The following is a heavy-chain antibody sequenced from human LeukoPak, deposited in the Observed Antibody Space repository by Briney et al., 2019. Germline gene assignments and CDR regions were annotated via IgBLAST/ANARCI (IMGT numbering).Heavy chain of an antibody. J-gene: IGHJ4*02. CDR3: ARRRGSGWYSYVDY. CDR2: IYTSGST. D-gene: IGHD6-19*01. Sequence: PSETLSLTCTVSGGSISSYYWSWIRQPAGKGLEWIGRIYTSGSTNYNPSLKSRVTISVDTSKNQFSLKLSSVTAADTAVYYCARRRGSGWYSYVDYWGQGTLVTVSS. V-gene: IGHV4-4*07. CDR1: GGSISSYY.